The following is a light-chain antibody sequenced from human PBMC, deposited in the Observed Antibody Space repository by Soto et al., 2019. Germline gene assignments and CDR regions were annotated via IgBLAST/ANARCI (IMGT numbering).Light chain of an antibody. J-gene: IGKJ4*01. CDR2: GAS. CDR1: QSVSRTY. Sequence: EIVLTQSPGTLSLSPGERATLSCRASQSVSRTYLAWYQQKPGQAPRLLIYGASSRATGIPDRFSGSGSGTDLTLTISRLEPEDFAVYYCQQYESSPTTFGGGTKVEIK. CDR3: QQYESSPTT. V-gene: IGKV3-20*01.